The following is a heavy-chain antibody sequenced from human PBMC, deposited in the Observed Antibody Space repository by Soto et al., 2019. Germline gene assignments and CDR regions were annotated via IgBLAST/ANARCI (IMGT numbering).Heavy chain of an antibody. CDR2: TYYRSKWYS. D-gene: IGHD6-6*01. V-gene: IGHV6-1*01. Sequence: SQTLSLTCVISGDSVSSNSAAWNWIRQSPSRGLEWLGRTYYRSKWYSNYAVAVKRRITINPDTSKNQFSLQLKSVTPEDTAVYYCARIHSNSSSDMVVGGQGTTVTVSS. CDR3: ARIHSNSSSDMVV. CDR1: GDSVSSNSAA. J-gene: IGHJ6*02.